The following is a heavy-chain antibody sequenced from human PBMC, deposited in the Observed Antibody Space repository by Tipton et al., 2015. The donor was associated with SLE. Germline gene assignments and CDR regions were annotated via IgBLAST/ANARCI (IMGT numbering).Heavy chain of an antibody. Sequence: GSLRLSCAAPGFTFSSYWMSWVRQAPGKGLEWVANIKQDGSEKYYVDSVKGRFTISRDNAKNSLYLQMNSLRAEDTAVYYCARGGDDGRYYSSRDVWGKGPTVTFP. V-gene: IGHV3-7*04. CDR2: IKQDGSEK. J-gene: IGHJ6*03. CDR1: GFTFSSYW. CDR3: ARGGDDGRYYSSRDV. D-gene: IGHD1-26*01.